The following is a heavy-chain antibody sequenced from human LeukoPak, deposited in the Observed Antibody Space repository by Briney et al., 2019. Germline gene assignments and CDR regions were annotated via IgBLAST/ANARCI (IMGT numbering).Heavy chain of an antibody. J-gene: IGHJ4*02. CDR3: ARVAEIQLWLRSAFDY. CDR1: GFTFSSYD. V-gene: IGHV3-13*04. CDR2: IGTAGDT. Sequence: GGSLRLSCAASGFTFSSYDMHWVRQATGKGLEWVSAIGTAGDTYYPGSVKGRFTISRENAKNSLYLQMNSLRDEDTAVYYCARVAEIQLWLRSAFDYWGQGTLVTVSS. D-gene: IGHD5-18*01.